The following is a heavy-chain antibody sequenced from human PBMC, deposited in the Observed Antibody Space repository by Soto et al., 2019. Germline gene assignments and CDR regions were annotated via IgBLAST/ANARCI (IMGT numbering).Heavy chain of an antibody. CDR2: IYTSGST. CDR3: ARVILKRDRDGYNLYYFDY. CDR1: GGSISSYY. J-gene: IGHJ4*02. Sequence: SETLSLTCTVSGGSISSYYWSWIRQPAGKGLEWIGRIYTSGSTNYNPSLKSRVTMSVDTSKNQFSLKLSSVTAADTAVYYCARVILKRDRDGYNLYYFDYWGQGTLVTVSS. D-gene: IGHD5-12*01. V-gene: IGHV4-4*07.